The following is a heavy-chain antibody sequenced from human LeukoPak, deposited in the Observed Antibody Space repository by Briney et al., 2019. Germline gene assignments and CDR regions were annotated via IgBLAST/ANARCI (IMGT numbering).Heavy chain of an antibody. CDR1: GYSITNGYY. D-gene: IGHD6-19*01. V-gene: IGHV4-38-2*02. CDR3: ARDNFGGIAVASSDY. CDR2: IYHSGST. Sequence: PSETLSLTCTVSGYSITNGYYWGWIRQPPGKGLEWIGSIYHSGSTYYNPSLKSRVTISVDMSKNQFSLKLSSVTAADTAVYYCARDNFGGIAVASSDYWGQGTLVTVSS. J-gene: IGHJ4*02.